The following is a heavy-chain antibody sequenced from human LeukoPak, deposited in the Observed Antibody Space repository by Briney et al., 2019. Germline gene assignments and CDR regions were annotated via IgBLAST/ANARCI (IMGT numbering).Heavy chain of an antibody. D-gene: IGHD6-6*01. CDR3: ARPARVPARPRSCYYYMDV. V-gene: IGHV5-51*01. CDR2: IYPGDSDT. CDR1: GYSVTNYW. J-gene: IGHJ6*03. Sequence: GESLKISCKGSGYSVTNYWIGWVRPMPGKGLEWGGIIYPGDSDTRYSPSFQGQVAISADKSISPAYLQWSSLKASDTAMYYCARPARVPARPRSCYYYMDVWGTGTTVTVSS.